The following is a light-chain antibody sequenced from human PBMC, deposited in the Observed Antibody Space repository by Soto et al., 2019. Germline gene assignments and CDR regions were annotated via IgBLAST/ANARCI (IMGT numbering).Light chain of an antibody. V-gene: IGKV1-12*01. CDR2: AAS. CDR3: QQASTFPLT. J-gene: IGKJ4*01. Sequence: DIQMTQSPSSVSASVGDRVTITCRASQDISSWLAWYQQKPGKAPKLLIHAASSLQGGVPSRFSGSGSGTDFTLTISSLQPEDSATYYCQQASTFPLTFGGGTKVDIK. CDR1: QDISSW.